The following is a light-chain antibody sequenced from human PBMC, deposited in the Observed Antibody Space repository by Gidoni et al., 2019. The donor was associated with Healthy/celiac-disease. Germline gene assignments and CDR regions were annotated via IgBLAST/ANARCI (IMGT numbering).Light chain of an antibody. CDR2: EVS. V-gene: IGLV2-14*01. CDR3: SSYTSSSTRV. J-gene: IGLJ1*01. Sequence: QSALTQPVSVSGSPGQSITISCTGTSSDVGGYNYVSWYQQHPGKAPKLMIYEVSNRPSGVRDRFSGSKSGNRASLTISGLQAEDEADYYCSSYTSSSTRVFGTGTKVTVL. CDR1: SSDVGGYNY.